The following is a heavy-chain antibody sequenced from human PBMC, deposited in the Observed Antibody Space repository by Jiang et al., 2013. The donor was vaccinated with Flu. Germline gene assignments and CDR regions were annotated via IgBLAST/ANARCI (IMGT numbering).Heavy chain of an antibody. CDR3: ARISHYYGSSVHDY. CDR2: IDWDDDK. V-gene: IGHV2-70*01. CDR1: GFSLSTSGMC. D-gene: IGHD3-10*01. Sequence: PTQTLTLTCTFSGFSLSTSGMCVSWIRQPPGKALEWLALIDWDDDKYYSTSLKTRLTISKDTSKNQVVLTMTNMDPVDTATYYCARISHYYGSSVHDYWGQGTLVTVSS. J-gene: IGHJ4*02.